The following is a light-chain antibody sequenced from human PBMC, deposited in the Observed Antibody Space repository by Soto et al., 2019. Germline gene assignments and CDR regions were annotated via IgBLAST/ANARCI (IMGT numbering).Light chain of an antibody. Sequence: QSALTQPASVSGSPGQSITISCTGTSSDVGDSEYVSWYQQHPGEAPKLMIYDVSYRPSGISNRFSGTNSGNTASLTISGLQAEEEADYFCTSFGGNNILFGGGTQLTVL. CDR2: DVS. CDR3: TSFGGNNIL. CDR1: SSDVGDSEY. J-gene: IGLJ2*01. V-gene: IGLV2-14*01.